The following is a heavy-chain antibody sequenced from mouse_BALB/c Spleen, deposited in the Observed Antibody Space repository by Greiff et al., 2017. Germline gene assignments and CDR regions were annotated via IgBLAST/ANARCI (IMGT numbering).Heavy chain of an antibody. Sequence: EVNVVESGGGLVQPGGSRKLSCAASGFTFSSFGMHWVRQAPEKGLEWVAYISSGSSTIYYADTVKGRFTISRDNPKNTLFLQMTSLRSEDTAMYYCARSGLRSSCAYWGQGTLVTVSA. V-gene: IGHV5-17*02. J-gene: IGHJ3*01. D-gene: IGHD1-1*01. CDR1: GFTFSSFG. CDR3: ARSGLRSSCAY. CDR2: ISSGSSTI.